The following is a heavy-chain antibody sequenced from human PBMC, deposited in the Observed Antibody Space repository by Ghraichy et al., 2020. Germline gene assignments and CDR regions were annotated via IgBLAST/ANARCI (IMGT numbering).Heavy chain of an antibody. V-gene: IGHV4-34*01. D-gene: IGHD6-25*01. CDR3: ARGMKWAAAGQYYFDY. J-gene: IGHJ4*02. CDR1: GGSFSGYY. Sequence: SCAVYGGSFSGYYWSWIRQPPGKGLEWIGEINRSGTTNYIPSLKSRAAISIDTSKNQFSLNLNSVTAADTAVYFCARGMKWAAAGQYYFDYWGQGTLVTVSS. CDR2: INRSGTT.